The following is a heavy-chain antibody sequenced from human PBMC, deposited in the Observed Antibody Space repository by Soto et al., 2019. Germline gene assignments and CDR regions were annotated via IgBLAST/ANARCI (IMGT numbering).Heavy chain of an antibody. J-gene: IGHJ6*02. CDR2: IKSKTDGGTT. CDR1: GFTFSNAW. V-gene: IGHV3-15*01. Sequence: PGGSLRLSCAASGFTFSNAWMSWVRQAPGKGLEWVGRIKSKTDGGTTDYAAPVKGRFTISRDDSKNTLYLQMNSLKTEDTAVYYCTTDLFPESSYYYYYYGMDVWGQGTTVTVSS. CDR3: TTDLFPESSYYYYYYGMDV.